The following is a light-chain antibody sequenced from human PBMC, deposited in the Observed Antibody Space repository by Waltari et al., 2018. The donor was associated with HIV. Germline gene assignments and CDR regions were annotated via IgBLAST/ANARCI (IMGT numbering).Light chain of an antibody. J-gene: IGLJ2*01. CDR3: QSYDRSLSASVV. V-gene: IGLV1-40*01. CDR1: DALPKQN. CDR2: GNK. Sequence: ELTQPPSVSVSPGQTARITCSGDALPKQNAYWDQQIPGTAPKLLISGNKNRPPGVPDRFSASQSGTSASLAITGLQAEDEADYFCQSYDRSLSASVVFGGGTKLTVL.